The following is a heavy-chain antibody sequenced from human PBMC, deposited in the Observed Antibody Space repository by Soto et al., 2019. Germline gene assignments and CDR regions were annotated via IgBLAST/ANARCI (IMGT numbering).Heavy chain of an antibody. D-gene: IGHD3-3*01. V-gene: IGHV4-61*01. Sequence: SETLSPTCTVSGGSFKSGSYSWSWIRQPPGKGLEWIGYVYHTGRTSYNPSLKSRVSISMDTSKNQFSLNLDSVTAADTAVYFCARDFAYFDSWGQGTLVTVSS. CDR1: GGSFKSGSYS. J-gene: IGHJ4*02. CDR3: ARDFAYFDS. CDR2: VYHTGRT.